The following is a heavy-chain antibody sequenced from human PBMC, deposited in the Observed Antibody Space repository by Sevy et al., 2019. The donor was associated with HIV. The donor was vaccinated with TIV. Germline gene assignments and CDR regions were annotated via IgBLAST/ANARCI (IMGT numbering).Heavy chain of an antibody. V-gene: IGHV3-30*02. J-gene: IGHJ4*02. CDR2: IQYDGNNK. CDR3: AKNTAAVGTGGFDY. D-gene: IGHD6-13*01. CDR1: EFTFSYSG. Sequence: GGSLRLSCAASEFTFSYSGMHWVRQAPGQGLEWVTFIQYDGNNKYYADSVKGRFTISRDNSKNTLYLQMNSLRRDDTAVYYCAKNTAAVGTGGFDYWGQGTLVTVSS.